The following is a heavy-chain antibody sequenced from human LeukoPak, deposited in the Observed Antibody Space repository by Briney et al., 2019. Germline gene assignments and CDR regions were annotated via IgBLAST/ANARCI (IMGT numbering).Heavy chain of an antibody. CDR1: GGSVSSYY. Sequence: SETLSLTCTVSGGSVSSYYWSWIRQPAGKGLEWIGRIYTSGSTTYNPSLKSRVTISGDTSENQFSLRLSSVTAADTAIYYCARASYSYDISGWVPFDYWGQGTLVTVSS. D-gene: IGHD3-22*01. V-gene: IGHV4-4*07. CDR3: ARASYSYDISGWVPFDY. J-gene: IGHJ4*02. CDR2: IYTSGST.